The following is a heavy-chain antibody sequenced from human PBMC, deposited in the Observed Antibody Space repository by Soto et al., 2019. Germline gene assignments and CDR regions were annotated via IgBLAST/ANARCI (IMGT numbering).Heavy chain of an antibody. CDR1: GGSISSGGYY. D-gene: IGHD5-18*01. Sequence: QEQLQESGPGLVKPSQTLSLTCTVSGGSISSGGYYWSWIRQHPGKGLEWIGYIYYSGSTYYNPSLKSRVTISVDTSKNQFSLKLSSVTAADTAVYYCARAGYLSMWYFDLWGRGTLVTVSS. CDR3: ARAGYLSMWYFDL. V-gene: IGHV4-31*03. CDR2: IYYSGST. J-gene: IGHJ2*01.